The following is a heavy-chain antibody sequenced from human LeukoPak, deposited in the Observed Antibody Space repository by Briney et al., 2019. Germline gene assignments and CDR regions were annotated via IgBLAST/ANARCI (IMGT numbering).Heavy chain of an antibody. Sequence: GGSLRLSCAASEFTFSAYWMHWVRQAPGKGLVWVSRIRGDGSMTNHADSVKGRFTISRDNAKNTLYLQMNSLRLEDTAVYYCARENLAAAADYWGQGTVVAVSS. CDR2: IRGDGSMT. CDR3: ARENLAAAADY. V-gene: IGHV3-74*01. CDR1: EFTFSAYW. J-gene: IGHJ4*02. D-gene: IGHD6-25*01.